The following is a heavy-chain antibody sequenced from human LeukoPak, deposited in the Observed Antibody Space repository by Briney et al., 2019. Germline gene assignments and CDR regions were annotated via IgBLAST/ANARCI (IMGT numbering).Heavy chain of an antibody. J-gene: IGHJ4*02. CDR1: GLTFSSYW. Sequence: GGSLRLSCVASGLTFSSYWMSWVRQAPGKGLVWVANIKQDGSEKYYVDSVKGRFTISRDNAKNSLYLQMNSLRAEDTAVYYCARKKYDFWSGYPFDYWGQGTLVTVSS. V-gene: IGHV3-7*01. CDR3: ARKKYDFWSGYPFDY. D-gene: IGHD3-3*01. CDR2: IKQDGSEK.